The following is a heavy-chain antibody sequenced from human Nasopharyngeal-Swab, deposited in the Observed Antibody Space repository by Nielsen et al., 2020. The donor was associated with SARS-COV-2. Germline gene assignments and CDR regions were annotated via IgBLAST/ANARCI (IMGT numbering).Heavy chain of an antibody. CDR3: ATGDSNSIYFDY. D-gene: IGHD3-22*01. CDR2: IDPNNGAT. J-gene: IGHJ4*02. V-gene: IGHV1-2*02. Sequence: ASVKVSCKASGYTFIGYYIHWVRQAPGQGLEWLGWIDPNNGATKYAQTFQGRISVTRDTSFSTAYMELSGLRSEDTAVYYCATGDSNSIYFDYWGQGTLVTVSS. CDR1: GYTFIGYY.